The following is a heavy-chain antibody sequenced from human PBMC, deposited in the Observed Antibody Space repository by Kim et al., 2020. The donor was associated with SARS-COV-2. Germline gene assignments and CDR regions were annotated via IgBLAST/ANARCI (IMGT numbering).Heavy chain of an antibody. CDR3: ARVHSIAVAGSGFDY. CDR2: IYHSGST. CDR1: GGSISSSNW. Sequence: SETLSLTCAVSGGSISSSNWWSWVRQPPGKGLEWIGEIYHSGSTNYNPSLKSRVTISVDKSKNQFSLKLSSVTAADTAVYYCARVHSIAVAGSGFDYWGQGTLVTVSP. J-gene: IGHJ4*02. V-gene: IGHV4-4*02. D-gene: IGHD6-19*01.